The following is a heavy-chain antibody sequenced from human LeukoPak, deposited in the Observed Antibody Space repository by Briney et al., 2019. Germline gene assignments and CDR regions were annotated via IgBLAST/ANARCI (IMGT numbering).Heavy chain of an antibody. CDR2: ISGNGFTI. J-gene: IGHJ6*02. V-gene: IGHV3-9*01. CDR1: GFFFDELA. Sequence: QPGRSLRLSCAASGFFFDELAMHWVRQVQGKGLEWVSEISGNGFTIGYAESVKGRFTISRDNAKDFIYLQMDSLRPEDTALYYCVKASPTSTQGMDVWGQGTSVTVSS. CDR3: VKASPTSTQGMDV. D-gene: IGHD3-16*01.